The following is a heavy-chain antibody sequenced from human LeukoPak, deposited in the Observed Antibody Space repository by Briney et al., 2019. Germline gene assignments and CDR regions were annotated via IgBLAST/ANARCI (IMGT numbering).Heavy chain of an antibody. CDR1: GGSISSYY. CDR2: IYTSGST. Sequence: SETLSLTCTVSGGSISSYYWSWIRQPAGRGLEWIGRIYTSGSTNYNPSLKSRVTMSVDTSKNQFSLKLSSVTAADTAVYYCASYHKLSSGWSFDLRGRGTLVTVSS. D-gene: IGHD6-19*01. V-gene: IGHV4-4*07. CDR3: ASYHKLSSGWSFDL. J-gene: IGHJ2*01.